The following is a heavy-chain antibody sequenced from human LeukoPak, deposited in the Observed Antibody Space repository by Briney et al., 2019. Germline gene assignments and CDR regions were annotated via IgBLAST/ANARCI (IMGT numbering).Heavy chain of an antibody. CDR2: ITESGSYQ. J-gene: IGHJ4*02. CDR1: GFTFDDYG. Sequence: GGSLRLSCAASGFTFDDYGMSWVRQAPGKGLEWVSSITESGSYQYYADSVKGRFTISRDNAKNSLYLQMNSLRAEDTAVYYCAREDGGTPDYWGQGTLVTVSS. D-gene: IGHD4-23*01. CDR3: AREDGGTPDY. V-gene: IGHV3-21*01.